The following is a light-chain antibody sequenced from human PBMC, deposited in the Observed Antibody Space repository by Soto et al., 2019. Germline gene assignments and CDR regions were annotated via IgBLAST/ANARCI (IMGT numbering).Light chain of an antibody. J-gene: IGKJ1*01. Sequence: DIVLTQSPATLSLSPGESATLSCRASQSVDNYLDWYQQKPGQAPRLLIYESSNRATGIPARFSGSGSGTDFSLTISSLEPEDFAVYYCQQRSTWPQTFGQGTKV. CDR2: ESS. V-gene: IGKV3-11*01. CDR3: QQRSTWPQT. CDR1: QSVDNY.